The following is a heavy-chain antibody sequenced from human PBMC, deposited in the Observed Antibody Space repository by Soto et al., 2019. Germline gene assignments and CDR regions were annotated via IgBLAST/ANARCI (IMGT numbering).Heavy chain of an antibody. D-gene: IGHD1-26*01. CDR2: INAGNGNT. J-gene: IGHJ3*02. V-gene: IGHV1-3*01. CDR3: AREPPTVGELLGGPDAFDI. CDR1: GYTFTSYA. Sequence: ASVKVSCKASGYTFTSYAMHWVRQAPGQRLEWMGWINAGNGNTKYSQKFQGRVTITRDTSASTAYMELSSLRSEDTAVYYCAREPPTVGELLGGPDAFDIWGQGTMVTVS.